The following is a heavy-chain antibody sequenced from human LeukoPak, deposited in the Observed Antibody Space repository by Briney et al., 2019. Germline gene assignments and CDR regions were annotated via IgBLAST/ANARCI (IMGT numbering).Heavy chain of an antibody. J-gene: IGHJ3*02. V-gene: IGHV4-59*12. Sequence: SETLSLTCSVSSGSITSYYWSWLRQPPGKGLEWIGYIYYSGSTNYNPSLKSRVTISVDTSKNQFSLKLSSVTAADTAVYYCARGLLLWFGTRGAFDIWGQGTMVTVSS. CDR1: SGSITSYY. CDR2: IYYSGST. D-gene: IGHD3-10*01. CDR3: ARGLLLWFGTRGAFDI.